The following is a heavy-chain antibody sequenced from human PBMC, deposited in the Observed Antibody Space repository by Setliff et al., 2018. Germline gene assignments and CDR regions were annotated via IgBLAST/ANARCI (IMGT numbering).Heavy chain of an antibody. CDR1: GFTFRKYW. Sequence: GGSLRLSCGASGFTFRKYWMYWVRQVPGKGLVWVSRISPDGTITNYADSVKGRFTISRDSAKNTLYLQMNSLRGEDTAVYFCASIDWGENFYNTDVWGKGTTVTVSS. V-gene: IGHV3-74*01. CDR2: ISPDGTIT. D-gene: IGHD7-27*01. CDR3: ASIDWGENFYNTDV. J-gene: IGHJ6*03.